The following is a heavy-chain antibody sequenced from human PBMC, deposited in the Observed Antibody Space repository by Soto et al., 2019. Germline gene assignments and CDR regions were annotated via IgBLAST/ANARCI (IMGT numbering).Heavy chain of an antibody. J-gene: IGHJ5*02. Sequence: GGSLRLSCAASGFTVSSNYMSWVRQAPGKGLEWVSVSCSGGSTYYADSVKGRFTISRDNSKNTLYLQMNSLRAEDTAVYYCAKYPVDEWFGELAFDPWGQGTLVTVSS. D-gene: IGHD3-10*01. V-gene: IGHV3-53*01. CDR1: GFTVSSNY. CDR2: SCSGGST. CDR3: AKYPVDEWFGELAFDP.